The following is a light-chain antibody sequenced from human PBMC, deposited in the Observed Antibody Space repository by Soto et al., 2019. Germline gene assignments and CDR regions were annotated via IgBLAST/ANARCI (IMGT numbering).Light chain of an antibody. CDR3: QQYNNWPPWT. Sequence: EIVMTHAPSTLSVSPVERATLSCMSSQSVSSNLAWYQQKPGQAPRLLIYGASTRATGIPARSSGSGSGTEFTLTISSLQSEDFAVYYCQQYNNWPPWTFGQGTKVDIK. V-gene: IGKV3-15*01. CDR2: GAS. CDR1: QSVSSN. J-gene: IGKJ1*01.